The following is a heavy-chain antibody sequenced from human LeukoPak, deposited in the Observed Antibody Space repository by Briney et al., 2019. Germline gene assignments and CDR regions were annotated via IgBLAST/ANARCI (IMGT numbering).Heavy chain of an antibody. CDR1: GYSFTNYW. CDR3: ARHFSSAWFGY. D-gene: IGHD2-2*01. CDR2: INPADSYI. V-gene: IGHV5-51*01. Sequence: HGESLKISCQGSGYSFTNYWIGWVRQLPGKGLEWLGNINPADSYITHSPSFQGQVTFSADKSINTAYLQLTSLEASDTAMYYCARHFSSAWFGYWGQGTLVTVSS. J-gene: IGHJ4*02.